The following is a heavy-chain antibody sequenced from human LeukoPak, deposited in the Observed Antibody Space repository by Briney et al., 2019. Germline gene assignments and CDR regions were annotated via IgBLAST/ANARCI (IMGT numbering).Heavy chain of an antibody. D-gene: IGHD6-19*01. CDR3: ARDRGGSGWYEFES. V-gene: IGHV3-7*01. CDR1: GFTFSTYW. J-gene: IGHJ4*02. CDR2: IKPDGSEK. Sequence: GGSLRLSCGDSGFTFSTYWMSWVRQVPGKGLEWVASIKPDGSEKYYVDSVTGRLTISRDNAKNSLYLQLNNLRAEDTALFYCARDRGGSGWYEFESWGQGTLVSVSS.